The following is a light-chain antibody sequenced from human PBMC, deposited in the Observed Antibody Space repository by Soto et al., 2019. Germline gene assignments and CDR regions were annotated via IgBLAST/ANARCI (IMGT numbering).Light chain of an antibody. J-gene: IGLJ1*01. V-gene: IGLV1-51*02. CDR2: ENN. Sequence: QSVLTQPPSVSAAPGQKVTISCSGSSSNIGNNYVSWYQQLPGTAPKLLMYENNRRPSGIPDRFSGSKSGTSATLGITGLQTGDEADYYCGTWDSSLSAYVFVPGTKVTDL. CDR3: GTWDSSLSAYV. CDR1: SSNIGNNY.